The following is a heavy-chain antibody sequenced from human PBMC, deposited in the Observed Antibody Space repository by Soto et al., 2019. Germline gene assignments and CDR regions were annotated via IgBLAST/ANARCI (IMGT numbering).Heavy chain of an antibody. CDR3: ARTEDGYNTNFEY. V-gene: IGHV4-30-4*08. D-gene: IGHD5-18*01. J-gene: IGHJ4*02. CDR2: IFYTGKT. Sequence: SETLSLTCTVSGGSISSGGYYWSWIRQSPGKGLEWIGSIFYTGKTHYNPSLRSRLTISVDASKNEFSLRLSSVTAADTALYYCARTEDGYNTNFEYWGQGALVTVSS. CDR1: GGSISSGGYY.